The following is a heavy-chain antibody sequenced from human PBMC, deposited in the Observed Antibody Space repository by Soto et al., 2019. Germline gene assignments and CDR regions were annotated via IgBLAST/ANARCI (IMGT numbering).Heavy chain of an antibody. V-gene: IGHV1-69*02. CDR3: XXXXXXXFDI. CDR2: IIPILDIA. Sequence: QVQLVQSGAEVKKPGSSVKVSCKASGDTFSSYTISWVRQAPGQGLEWMGRIIPILDIANYAQKFQGRVTXXXXXXXXXXXXXXXXXXXXXXXXXXXXXXXXXXFDIXGQGTMVTVSS. CDR1: GDTFSSYT. J-gene: IGHJ3*02.